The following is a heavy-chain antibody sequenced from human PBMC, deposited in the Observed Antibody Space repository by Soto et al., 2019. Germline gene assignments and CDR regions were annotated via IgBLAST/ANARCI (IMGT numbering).Heavy chain of an antibody. CDR2: ISGSGGST. D-gene: IGHD1-7*01. V-gene: IGHV3-23*01. CDR1: GFTFSSCD. Sequence: GGSLRLSCAASGFTFSSCDMSWVRQAPGKGLEWVSAISGSGGSTYYADSVKGRFTISRDNSKNTLYLQMNSLRAEDTAVYYCAKWSITGTTRWFDPWGQGTLVTVSS. J-gene: IGHJ5*02. CDR3: AKWSITGTTRWFDP.